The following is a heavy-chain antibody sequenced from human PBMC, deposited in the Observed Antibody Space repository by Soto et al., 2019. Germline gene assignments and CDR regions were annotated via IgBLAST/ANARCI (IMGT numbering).Heavy chain of an antibody. D-gene: IGHD6-19*01. Sequence: QVQLVQSGAEVKKPGASVKVSCKASGYTFTGYYMHWVRQAPGQGLEWMGWINPNSGGTNYAQKFQGWVTMTRDTSISTAYMELSRLRSDDTAVYYCARDLGWSGWDDYYYYGMDVWGQGTTVTVSS. CDR1: GYTFTGYY. V-gene: IGHV1-2*04. CDR2: INPNSGGT. CDR3: ARDLGWSGWDDYYYYGMDV. J-gene: IGHJ6*02.